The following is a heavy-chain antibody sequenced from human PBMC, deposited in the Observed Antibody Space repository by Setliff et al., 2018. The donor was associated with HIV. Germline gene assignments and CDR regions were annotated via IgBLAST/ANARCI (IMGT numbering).Heavy chain of an antibody. V-gene: IGHV4-61*09. J-gene: IGHJ4*02. CDR2: VYTSGTT. D-gene: IGHD2-15*01. CDR3: TREVAY. Sequence: SETLSLTCTVSGDFFSSDYYWGWIRQPAGKGLEWIGHVYTSGTTNYNPSLRSRVTISLDTSKNQFSLKLTSVTAADTAFYYCTREVAYLGQGMLVTVS. CDR1: GDFFSSDYY.